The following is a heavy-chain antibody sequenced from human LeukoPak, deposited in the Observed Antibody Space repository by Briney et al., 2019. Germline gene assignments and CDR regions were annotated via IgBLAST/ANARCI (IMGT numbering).Heavy chain of an antibody. Sequence: ASETLSLTCAVYGGSFSGYYWSWIRQPPGKGLEWIGEINHSGSTNYNPSLKSRVTISVDTSKNQFSLKLSSVTAADTAVYYCARGLGYCSSTSCYVGVWFDPWGQGTLVTVSS. CDR1: GGSFSGYY. CDR3: ARGLGYCSSTSCYVGVWFDP. J-gene: IGHJ5*02. D-gene: IGHD2-2*01. CDR2: INHSGST. V-gene: IGHV4-34*01.